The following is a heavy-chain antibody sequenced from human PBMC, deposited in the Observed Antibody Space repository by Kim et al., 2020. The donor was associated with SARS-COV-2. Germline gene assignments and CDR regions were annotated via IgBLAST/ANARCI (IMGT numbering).Heavy chain of an antibody. Sequence: GSLRLSCAASGLNLTNNAMSWVRQAPGRGLEWVSTIRARAETTYYADSVNGRFTISRDSSKHTLYLQLNSLRADDTAVYYCAKDRGGSGWPVFDYWGQGILVTVSS. CDR2: IRARAETT. CDR1: GLNLTNNA. J-gene: IGHJ4*02. D-gene: IGHD6-19*01. V-gene: IGHV3-23*01. CDR3: AKDRGGSGWPVFDY.